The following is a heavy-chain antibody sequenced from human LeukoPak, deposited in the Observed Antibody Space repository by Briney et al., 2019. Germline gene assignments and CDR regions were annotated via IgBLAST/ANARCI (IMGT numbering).Heavy chain of an antibody. J-gene: IGHJ4*02. CDR2: TYYSSST. V-gene: IGHV4-39*07. D-gene: IGHD6-13*01. CDR3: ARVSIAAAGYFDY. CDR1: GASISSSTYY. Sequence: SETLSLTCTVSGASISSSTYYWGWIRQPPGEGLEWIGYTYYSSSTYYNPSLKSRVTISVDTSKNQFSLMLSSVTAADTAVYYCARVSIAAAGYFDYWGQGTLVTVSS.